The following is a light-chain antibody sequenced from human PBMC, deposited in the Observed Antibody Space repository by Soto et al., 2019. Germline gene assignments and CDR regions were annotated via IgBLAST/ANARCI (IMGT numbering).Light chain of an antibody. CDR3: QQYNNWPWT. V-gene: IGKV3-15*01. J-gene: IGKJ1*01. CDR1: QSVSSN. Sequence: EIVMTQSPATLSVSPGERATLSCRAGQSVSSNLAWYQQKPGQAPRLLIYGASTRATGIPARFSGGGSGTEFTLTISSLQSEDFAVSYCQQYNNWPWTFGQRTKVDIK. CDR2: GAS.